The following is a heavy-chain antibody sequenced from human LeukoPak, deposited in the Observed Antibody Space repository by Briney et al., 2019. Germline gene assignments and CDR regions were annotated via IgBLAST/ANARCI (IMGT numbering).Heavy chain of an antibody. CDR3: AREVVEMATIRYWYFDY. Sequence: GASVKVSCKASGGTFSIYAISWVRQAPGQGLEWMGRIIPILGIANYAQKFQGRVTITADKSTSTAYMELSSLRSEDTAVYYCAREVVEMATIRYWYFDYWGQGTLVTVSS. J-gene: IGHJ4*02. CDR1: GGTFSIYA. D-gene: IGHD5-24*01. V-gene: IGHV1-69*04. CDR2: IIPILGIA.